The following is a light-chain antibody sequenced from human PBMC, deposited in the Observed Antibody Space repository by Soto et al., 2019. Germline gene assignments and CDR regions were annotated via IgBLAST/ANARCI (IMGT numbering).Light chain of an antibody. V-gene: IGKV3-11*01. CDR2: DAS. J-gene: IGKJ5*01. CDR3: QQRYRWPPIT. Sequence: EVVLTQSPATLSLSPGVRATLSCRASESVFGYLAWYQHKPGQAPRLLIYDASNRATGVPARFSGSGSGTDFTLTISSLEPEDFAVYYCQQRYRWPPITFGQGTRLEIK. CDR1: ESVFGY.